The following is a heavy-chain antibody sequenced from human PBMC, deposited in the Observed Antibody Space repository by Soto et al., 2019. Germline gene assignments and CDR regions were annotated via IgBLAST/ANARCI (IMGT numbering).Heavy chain of an antibody. CDR3: ATTVPADMMRYYYYGMDV. J-gene: IGHJ6*02. CDR2: IYYSGNT. CDR1: GGSISSSSYY. Sequence: SETLSLTCTVSGGSISSSSYYWGWIRQPPGKGLEWIGSIYYSGNTYYNPSLKSRVTISVDTSKNQFSLKLSSVTAADTAVYYCATTVPADMMRYYYYGMDVWGQGTTVTV. V-gene: IGHV4-39*07. D-gene: IGHD2-2*01.